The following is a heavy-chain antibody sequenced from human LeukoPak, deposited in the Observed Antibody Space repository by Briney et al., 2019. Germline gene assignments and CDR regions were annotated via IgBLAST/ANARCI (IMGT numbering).Heavy chain of an antibody. CDR2: LTFSGGST. D-gene: IGHD2-2*02. J-gene: IGHJ3*01. Sequence: GGSLRLSCAASGFTFSIYAMSWVRQAPGKGLQWVSTLTFSGGSTYYADSVKGRFTISRDNSKNTVYLQMNSLRAEDTAVYYCAKGGTEYAYTSDALDVWGHGTMITVSS. CDR1: GFTFSIYA. V-gene: IGHV3-23*01. CDR3: AKGGTEYAYTSDALDV.